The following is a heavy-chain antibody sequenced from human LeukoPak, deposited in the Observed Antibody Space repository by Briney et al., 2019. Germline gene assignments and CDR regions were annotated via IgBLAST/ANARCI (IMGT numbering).Heavy chain of an antibody. CDR3: TSTAVAGPGFY. D-gene: IGHD6-19*01. CDR1: GFTFSAYW. CDR2: IKPDGNEK. J-gene: IGHJ4*02. Sequence: GESLKISCAASGFTFSAYWMSWVRQAPGKGLEWVANIKPDGNEKYYVDSVKGRFTISRDNAKDSVYLQMSSLRAEDTAVYYCTSTAVAGPGFYWGQGTLVIVSS. V-gene: IGHV3-7*01.